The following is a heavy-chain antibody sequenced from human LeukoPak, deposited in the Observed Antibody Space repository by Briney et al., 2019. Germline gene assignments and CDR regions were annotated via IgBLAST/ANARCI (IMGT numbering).Heavy chain of an antibody. V-gene: IGHV4-34*01. Sequence: SETLSLTCAVYGGSFSGYYWSWIRQPPGKGLEWIGEINHSGSTNYNPSLKSRVTISVDTSKNQFSLKLSSVTAADTAVYYCARDKVRQQLVGDYNWFDPWGQGTLVTVSS. CDR1: GGSFSGYY. J-gene: IGHJ5*02. CDR2: INHSGST. CDR3: ARDKVRQQLVGDYNWFDP. D-gene: IGHD6-13*01.